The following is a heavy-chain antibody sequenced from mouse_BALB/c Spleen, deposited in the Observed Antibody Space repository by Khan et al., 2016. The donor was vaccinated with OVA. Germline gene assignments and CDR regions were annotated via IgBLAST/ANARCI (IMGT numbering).Heavy chain of an antibody. D-gene: IGHD1-1*01. V-gene: IGHV5-6-4*01. CDR1: GFAFSSYS. J-gene: IGHJ2*01. CDR2: ITSGGSYT. CDR3: TRDRNYYGSSFYFDY. Sequence: EVQLQESGGGLVKPGGSLKLSCAASGFAFSSYSMSWVRQTPEKRLEWVATITSGGSYTYYPDSVKGRFTISRDNAKNTLYLQMSSLKSEDTAMYYCTRDRNYYGSSFYFDYWGQGTTRTVSS.